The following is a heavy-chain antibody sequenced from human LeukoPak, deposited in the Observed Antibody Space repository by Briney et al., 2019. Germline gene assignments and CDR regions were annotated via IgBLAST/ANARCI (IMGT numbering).Heavy chain of an antibody. V-gene: IGHV3-48*02. D-gene: IGHD1-26*01. CDR3: ARRIVGPFPFDY. CDR2: ITTSGGTI. CDR1: VFTFSSYN. Sequence: GGSLRLSCAASVFTFSSYNMNGVRQAPGKGLEWISDITTSGGTIYYADSVKGRFTISRDNAKNSLYLQMNSLRDEATDVCSCARRIVGPFPFDYWGQGTLVTVSS. J-gene: IGHJ4*02.